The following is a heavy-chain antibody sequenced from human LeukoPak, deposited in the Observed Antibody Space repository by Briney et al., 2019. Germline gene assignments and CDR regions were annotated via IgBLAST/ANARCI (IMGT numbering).Heavy chain of an antibody. CDR2: IYPGDSDT. D-gene: IGHD6-13*01. CDR3: ARRFGYSSSPQGFDP. J-gene: IGHJ5*02. Sequence: GESLKISCQASGYTFAKYWIGWVRQMPGKGLEWMGIIYPGDSDTSYGQSFQGQVTISVEKSSNTAYLQWSRLKASDTAMYYCARRFGYSSSPQGFDPWGQGTLVTVSS. V-gene: IGHV5-51*01. CDR1: GYTFAKYW.